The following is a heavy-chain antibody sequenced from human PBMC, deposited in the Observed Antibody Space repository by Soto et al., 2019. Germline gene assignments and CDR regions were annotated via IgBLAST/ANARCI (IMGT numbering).Heavy chain of an antibody. CDR3: ARERALSNYPDY. D-gene: IGHD4-4*01. CDR2: ISSSSSTR. Sequence: GGSLRLSCAASGFTFSTYSMNWVRQAPGKGLEWVSYISSSSSTRYYADSVKGRFTISRDNAKNSLYLQMNSLRAEDTAVYYCARERALSNYPDYWGQGTLVTVSS. CDR1: GFTFSTYS. J-gene: IGHJ4*02. V-gene: IGHV3-48*01.